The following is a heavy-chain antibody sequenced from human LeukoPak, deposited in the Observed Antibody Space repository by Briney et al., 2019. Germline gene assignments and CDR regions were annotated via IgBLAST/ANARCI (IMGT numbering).Heavy chain of an antibody. D-gene: IGHD2/OR15-2a*01. J-gene: IGHJ4*02. CDR2: ISWDGAWT. CDR3: ARDRVDDYFFFDF. Sequence: GGSLRLSCAASGFTLDDYAMHWVRQAPGKGLEWVSLISWDGAWTYYTDSVKGRFTVSRDNSKNSLYLQMNSLRNEDTALYYYARDRVDDYFFFDFWGQGTLVTVSS. CDR1: GFTLDDYA. V-gene: IGHV3-43*01.